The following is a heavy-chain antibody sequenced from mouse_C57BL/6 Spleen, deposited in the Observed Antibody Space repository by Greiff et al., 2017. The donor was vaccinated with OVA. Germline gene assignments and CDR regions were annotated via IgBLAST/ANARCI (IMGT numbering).Heavy chain of an antibody. Sequence: VQLQQPGAELVKPGASVKLSCKASGYTFTSYWMHWVKQRPGRGLEWIGRIAPNSGGTKYNEKFKSKATLTVDKPSSTAYMQLSSLTSEDSAVYYCARSNYDTRYYFDYWGQGTTLTVSS. D-gene: IGHD2-4*01. CDR2: IAPNSGGT. CDR3: ARSNYDTRYYFDY. CDR1: GYTFTSYW. J-gene: IGHJ2*01. V-gene: IGHV1-72*01.